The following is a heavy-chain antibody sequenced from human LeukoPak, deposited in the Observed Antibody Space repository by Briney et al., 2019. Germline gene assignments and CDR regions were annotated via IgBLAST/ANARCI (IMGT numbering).Heavy chain of an antibody. CDR1: GYKFTSFG. V-gene: IGHV1-18*01. J-gene: IGHJ4*02. Sequence: KPGASVKVSCKASGYKFTSFGVSWVRQAPGQGLEWMGWISAYNGNTNYAQKLQGRVTMTTDTSTSTAYMELRSLRSDDTAVYYCARGSTPGIAVAGTIWGQGTLVTVSS. CDR3: ARGSTPGIAVAGTI. CDR2: ISAYNGNT. D-gene: IGHD6-19*01.